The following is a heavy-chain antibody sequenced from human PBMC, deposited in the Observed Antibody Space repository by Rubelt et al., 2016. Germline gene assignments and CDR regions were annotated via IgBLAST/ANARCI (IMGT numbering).Heavy chain of an antibody. CDR1: GFTFSRYA. D-gene: IGHD5-18*01. CDR2: ISSSSYI. J-gene: IGHJ4*02. V-gene: IGHV3-69-1*02. Sequence: SRGGLVQPGGSLRVSCAASGFTFSRYAMNWVRQAPGKGLEWVSSISSSSYIFYADSVKGRFTISRDNAKNSLYLQMNSLRAEDTAVYYCARDRDFEGAMVALGYWGQGTLVTVSS. CDR3: ARDRDFEGAMVALGY.